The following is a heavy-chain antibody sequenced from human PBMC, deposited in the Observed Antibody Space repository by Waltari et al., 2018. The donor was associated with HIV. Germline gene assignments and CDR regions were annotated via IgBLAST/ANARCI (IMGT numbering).Heavy chain of an antibody. Sequence: QVYLMESGGGVVHPGGSLKLSCAASGFTFSSYGMHWVRQAPGKGVGWVAVIWSDGYNKFYADSVRGRFTFSRDNSKYTLSLQMNSLRAEDTALYYCVKERGPFNGFDIWGQGTMVTVSS. D-gene: IGHD3-16*01. CDR3: VKERGPFNGFDI. V-gene: IGHV3-33*06. J-gene: IGHJ3*02. CDR1: GFTFSSYG. CDR2: IWSDGYNK.